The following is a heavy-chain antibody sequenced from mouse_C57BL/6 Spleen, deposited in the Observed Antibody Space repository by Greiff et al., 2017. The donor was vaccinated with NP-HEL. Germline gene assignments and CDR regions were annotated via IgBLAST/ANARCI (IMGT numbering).Heavy chain of an antibody. Sequence: EVQLQQSGAELVRPGASVKLSCTASGFNIKDYYMHWVKQRPEQGLEWIGRLDPEDGDTEYAPKFQGKATMTADTSSNTAYLQLSSLTSEDAAVYYCTAGGDRVWFAYWGQGTLVTVSA. CDR3: TAGGDRVWFAY. D-gene: IGHD3-3*01. V-gene: IGHV14-1*01. CDR2: LDPEDGDT. J-gene: IGHJ3*01. CDR1: GFNIKDYY.